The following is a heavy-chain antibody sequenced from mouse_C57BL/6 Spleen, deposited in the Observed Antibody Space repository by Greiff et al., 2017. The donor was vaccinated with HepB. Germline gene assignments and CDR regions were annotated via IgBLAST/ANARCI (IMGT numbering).Heavy chain of an antibody. CDR3: GYGSSYDAMDY. Sequence: QVHVKQPGAELVRPGSSVKLSCKASGYTFTSYWMHWVKQRPIQGLEWIGNIDPSDSETHYNQKFKDKATLTVDKSSSTAYMQLSSLTSEDSAVYYCGYGSSYDAMDYWGQGTSVTVSS. V-gene: IGHV1-52*01. CDR2: IDPSDSET. J-gene: IGHJ4*01. CDR1: GYTFTSYW. D-gene: IGHD1-1*01.